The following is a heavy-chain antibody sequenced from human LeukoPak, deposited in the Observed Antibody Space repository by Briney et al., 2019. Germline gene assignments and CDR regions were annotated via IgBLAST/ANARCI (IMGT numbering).Heavy chain of an antibody. CDR2: IYSGGST. V-gene: IGHV3-66*02. J-gene: IGHJ4*02. CDR1: GFTVSSNY. CDR3: ARGKYCTNGVCSTFDY. D-gene: IGHD2-8*01. Sequence: GGSLRLSCAASGFTVSSNYMSWVRQAPGKGLEWVSAIYSGGSTYYADSVKGRFTISRDNSKNTLYLQMNSLRAEDTAVYYCARGKYCTNGVCSTFDYWGQGTLVTVSS.